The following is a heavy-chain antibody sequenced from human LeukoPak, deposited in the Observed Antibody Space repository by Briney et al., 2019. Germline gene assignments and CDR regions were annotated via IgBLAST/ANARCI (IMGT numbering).Heavy chain of an antibody. CDR1: GLTVFTNY. CDR2: ISSGGST. V-gene: IGHV3-66*01. D-gene: IGHD1-7*01. CDR3: ARDWGNWNYDY. Sequence: PGGSLRLSCTASGLTVFTNYMSWVRQAPGKGLEWVSLISSGGSTYYADSVRDRFTISRDNSENTLYLQMNNLRAEDTAVYYCARDWGNWNYDYWGQGSLVTVSS. J-gene: IGHJ4*02.